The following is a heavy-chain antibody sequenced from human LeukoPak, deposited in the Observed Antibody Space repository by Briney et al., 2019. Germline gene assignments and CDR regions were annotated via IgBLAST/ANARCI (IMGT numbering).Heavy chain of an antibody. V-gene: IGHV3-7*01. J-gene: IGHJ4*02. CDR3: SRFVKVAGNPQDY. CDR1: GFTFSSYW. Sequence: TGGSLRLSCAASGFTFSSYWMSWVRQAPGEGLEWVANINQDGSEKYYVDSVKGRFTISRDNAKNSLYLQMYSLRAEDTAVYYCSRFVKVAGNPQDYWGQGTLVTVSS. D-gene: IGHD6-19*01. CDR2: INQDGSEK.